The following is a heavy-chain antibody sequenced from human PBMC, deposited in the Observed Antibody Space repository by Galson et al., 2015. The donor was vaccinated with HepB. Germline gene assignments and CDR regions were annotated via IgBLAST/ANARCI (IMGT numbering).Heavy chain of an antibody. V-gene: IGHV3-15*01. CDR2: IRSKTDGGTT. CDR3: ATPQIPAAGQTDY. CDR1: GFTFGNGW. Sequence: SLRLSCAASGFTFGNGWMNWFRQAPGKGLEWVGRIRSKTDGGTTDYAAPVEGRFVISRDDSKSILYLQMNSLKTEDTAVYYCATPQIPAAGQTDYWGQGTLVTVSS. D-gene: IGHD6-13*01. J-gene: IGHJ4*02.